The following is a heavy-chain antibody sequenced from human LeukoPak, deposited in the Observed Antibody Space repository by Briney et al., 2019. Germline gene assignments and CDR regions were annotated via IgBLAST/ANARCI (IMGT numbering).Heavy chain of an antibody. J-gene: IGHJ4*02. V-gene: IGHV3-23*01. CDR2: ISNGAGST. Sequence: GALRLSCAASGFTFSSYAMTWVRQPPGKGLEWVSSISNGAGSTYYADSVRGQFSISRDNSKNTVSLQMNSLRAEDTAIYYCAKDLVTGSLDYWGQGTLVTVSS. CDR3: AKDLVTGSLDY. CDR1: GFTFSSYA. D-gene: IGHD3-10*01.